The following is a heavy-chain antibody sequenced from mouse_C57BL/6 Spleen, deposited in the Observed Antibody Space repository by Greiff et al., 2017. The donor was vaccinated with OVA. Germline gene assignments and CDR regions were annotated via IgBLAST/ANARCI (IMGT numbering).Heavy chain of an antibody. CDR1: GYAFSSSW. V-gene: IGHV1-82*01. J-gene: IGHJ4*01. Sequence: VQLQQSGPELVKPGASVKISCKASGYAFSSSWMNWVKQRPGKGLEWIGRIYPGDGDTNYNGKFKGKATLTADKSSSTAYMKLSSLTSEDSAVYFCAREGSGQGMDYWGQGTSVTVSS. D-gene: IGHD1-3*01. CDR3: AREGSGQGMDY. CDR2: IYPGDGDT.